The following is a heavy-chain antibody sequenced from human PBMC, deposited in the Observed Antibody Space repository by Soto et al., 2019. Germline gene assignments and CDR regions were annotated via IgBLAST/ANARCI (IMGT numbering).Heavy chain of an antibody. V-gene: IGHV3-48*03. D-gene: IGHD3-3*01. CDR1: GFTFSSYE. J-gene: IGHJ4*02. Sequence: GGSLRLSCAPSGFTFSSYEMNWVRQAPGKGLEWLSYISSSGSTIYYADSVKGRFTISRDNAKNLLYLQMNSLRAEDTAVYYCARGFPFYDFWSGSTPQSYFDYWGQGPLVTVSS. CDR3: ARGFPFYDFWSGSTPQSYFDY. CDR2: ISSSGSTI.